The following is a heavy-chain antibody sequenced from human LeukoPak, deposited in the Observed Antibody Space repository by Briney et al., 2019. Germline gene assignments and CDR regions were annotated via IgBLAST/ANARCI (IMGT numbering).Heavy chain of an antibody. Sequence: GGSLRLSCAASGFTFSSYAMSWVRQAPGKGLEWVSIISGSGGDTYYADSVKGRFTISRDNSKSSLYLQMDSLTAEDTAMYFCAKHSSSSNYYYGMDVWGQGTTVTVSS. V-gene: IGHV3-23*01. J-gene: IGHJ6*02. CDR3: AKHSSSSNYYYGMDV. D-gene: IGHD6-13*01. CDR1: GFTFSSYA. CDR2: ISGSGGDT.